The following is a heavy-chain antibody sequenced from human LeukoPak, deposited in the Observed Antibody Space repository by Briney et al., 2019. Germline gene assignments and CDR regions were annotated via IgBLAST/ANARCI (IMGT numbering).Heavy chain of an antibody. Sequence: SETLSLTCTVSGGSISSYYWSWIRQPPGKGLEWIGYIYYSGSTNYNPSLKSRVTISVDTSKNQFSLKLSSVTAADTAVYYCVRQESSSGPPQYYFDYWGQGTLVTASS. J-gene: IGHJ4*02. V-gene: IGHV4-59*08. CDR3: VRQESSSGPPQYYFDY. CDR2: IYYSGST. CDR1: GGSISSYY. D-gene: IGHD6-13*01.